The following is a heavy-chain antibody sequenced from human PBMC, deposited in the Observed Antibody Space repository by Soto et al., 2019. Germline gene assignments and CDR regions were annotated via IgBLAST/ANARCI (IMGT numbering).Heavy chain of an antibody. V-gene: IGHV4-34*01. CDR2: INQSGRT. Sequence: SETLSLTCAVYGGSFSNYYWSWIRQPPWKGLEWIGEINQSGRTNYNPSLKSRVTISIDPSKNQFSLRVNSVTAADTAVYYCASIPTTVFYSTFDMDVWGQGTTVTVSS. CDR1: GGSFSNYY. D-gene: IGHD4-17*01. CDR3: ASIPTTVFYSTFDMDV. J-gene: IGHJ6*02.